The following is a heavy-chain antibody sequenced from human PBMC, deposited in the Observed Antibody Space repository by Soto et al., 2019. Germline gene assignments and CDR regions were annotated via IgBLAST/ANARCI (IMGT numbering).Heavy chain of an antibody. J-gene: IGHJ6*02. CDR1: GFMFSDYS. CDR3: ERGFSEVSGVMPMAV. CDR2: IGSRSSYI. Sequence: GGSLRLSCVASGFMFSDYSMNWVRKAPGKGLEWVSSIGSRSSYIFYADSVKDRFTISRDNAKNSLFLQMRSLRAEDTGVYYCERGFSEVSGVMPMAVWGQGTTVTVSS. D-gene: IGHD3-16*01. V-gene: IGHV3-21*01.